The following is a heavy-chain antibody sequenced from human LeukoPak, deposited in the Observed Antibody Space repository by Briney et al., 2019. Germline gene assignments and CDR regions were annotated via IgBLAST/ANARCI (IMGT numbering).Heavy chain of an antibody. V-gene: IGHV4-59*01. D-gene: IGHD1-1*01. Sequence: SETLSLTCTVSGGSLSSYYWSWIRQPPGKGLEWIAYIYYSGSTNYNPSLKSRVTISVDTSKNQFSLKLSSVTAADTAVYYCAGYNRYYFDYWGQGTLVTVSS. J-gene: IGHJ4*02. CDR1: GGSLSSYY. CDR3: AGYNRYYFDY. CDR2: IYYSGST.